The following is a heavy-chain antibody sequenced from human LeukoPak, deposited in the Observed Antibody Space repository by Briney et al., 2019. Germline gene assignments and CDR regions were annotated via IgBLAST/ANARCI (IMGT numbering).Heavy chain of an antibody. Sequence: SETLSLTCTVSRGSISSYGYYWGWIRQPPGKGLEWIGSFYYTGSTYYNPSLKSRVIISVDTSKNQFSLKLSSVTAADTAVYYCARYHCGGDCYLFDYWGQGTLVTVSS. CDR3: ARYHCGGDCYLFDY. V-gene: IGHV4-39*07. CDR1: RGSISSYGYY. D-gene: IGHD2-21*02. J-gene: IGHJ4*02. CDR2: FYYTGST.